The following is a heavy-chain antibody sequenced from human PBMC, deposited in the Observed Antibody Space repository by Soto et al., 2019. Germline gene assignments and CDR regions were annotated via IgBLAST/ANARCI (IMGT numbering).Heavy chain of an antibody. CDR2: ISAYNGNT. D-gene: IGHD3-3*01. CDR3: ARGHTSMSMKTYYDFWSGHYYFAY. Sequence: GASVKVSCKASGYTFTSYGISWVRQAPGQGLEWMGWISAYNGNTNYAQKLQGRVTMTTDTSTSTAYMELRSLRSDDTAVYYCARGHTSMSMKTYYDFWSGHYYFAYWGQGTLVTVSS. CDR1: GYTFTSYG. V-gene: IGHV1-18*01. J-gene: IGHJ4*02.